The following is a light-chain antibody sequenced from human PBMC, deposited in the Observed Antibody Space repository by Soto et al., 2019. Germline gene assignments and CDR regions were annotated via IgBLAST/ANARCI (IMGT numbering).Light chain of an antibody. CDR3: QQDYRALT. V-gene: IGKV3D-7*01. Sequence: PGERVTLSCRASQSVSSSYLTWYQQKPGQAPRLLIYGASTRATGIPARFSGSGSGTDFTLTISSLQPEDFAVYYCQQDYRALTFGGGTKVEIK. CDR1: QSVSSSY. CDR2: GAS. J-gene: IGKJ4*01.